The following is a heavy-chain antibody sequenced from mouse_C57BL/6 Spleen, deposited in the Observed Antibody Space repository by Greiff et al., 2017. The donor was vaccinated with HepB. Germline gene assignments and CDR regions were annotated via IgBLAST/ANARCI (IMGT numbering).Heavy chain of an antibody. CDR1: GYTFTDHT. V-gene: IGHV1-78*01. J-gene: IGHJ2*01. Sequence: QVQLQQSDAELVKPGASVKISCKVSGYTFTDHTIPWMKQSPEKGLEWIGYIYPRDGSTKYNEKFKGKATLTADKSSSTAYMQLNSLTSEDSAVYFCARGIYDGSFDYWGQGTTLTVSS. D-gene: IGHD2-3*01. CDR3: ARGIYDGSFDY. CDR2: IYPRDGST.